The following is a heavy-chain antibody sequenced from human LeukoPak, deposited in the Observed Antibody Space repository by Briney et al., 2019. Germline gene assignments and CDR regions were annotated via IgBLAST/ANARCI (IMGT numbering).Heavy chain of an antibody. CDR1: DGSINSYY. Sequence: PSETLSLTCSVSDGSINSYYWNWIRQHPGKGLEWIGYIYYSGSTYYNPSLKSRVTISVDTSKNQFSLKLSSVTAADTAVYYCATQAYDRAFDIWGQGTMVTVSS. V-gene: IGHV4-59*06. CDR2: IYYSGST. D-gene: IGHD5-12*01. J-gene: IGHJ3*02. CDR3: ATQAYDRAFDI.